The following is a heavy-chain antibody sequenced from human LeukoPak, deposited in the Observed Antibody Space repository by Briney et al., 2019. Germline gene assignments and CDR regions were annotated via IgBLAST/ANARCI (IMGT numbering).Heavy chain of an antibody. CDR3: ARSDIVATIADY. CDR2: IKQDGSEK. V-gene: IGHV3-7*03. CDR1: GFTFSSYW. D-gene: IGHD5-12*01. Sequence: GGSLRLSCAASGFTFSSYWMSWVRQAPGKGLEWVANIKQDGSEKYYVDSVKGRFTISKDSAKNSLYLQMNSLRAEDTAVYYCARSDIVATIADYWGQGTLVTVSS. J-gene: IGHJ4*02.